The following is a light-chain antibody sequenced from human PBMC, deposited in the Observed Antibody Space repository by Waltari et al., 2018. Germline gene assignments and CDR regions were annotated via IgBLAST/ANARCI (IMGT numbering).Light chain of an antibody. Sequence: QSALTQPASVSGSPAQSITISCTRTSRAVGGYTYVTWYQQHPGKAPKLMIYEVSNRPSGVSNRFSGSKSGNTASLTISGLQAEDEADYYCSSYTSSSTWVFGGGTKLTVL. CDR3: SSYTSSSTWV. J-gene: IGLJ3*02. V-gene: IGLV2-14*01. CDR2: EVS. CDR1: SRAVGGYTY.